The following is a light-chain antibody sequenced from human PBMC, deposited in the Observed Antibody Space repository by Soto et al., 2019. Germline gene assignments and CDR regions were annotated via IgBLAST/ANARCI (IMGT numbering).Light chain of an antibody. CDR1: SNDVGGNNY. CDR2: DVS. Sequence: QSALTQPASVSGSPGQSITISCTGTSNDVGGNNYVSWYQQHPGKAPKLMIYDVSNRPSGVSNRFSGSKSGNTASLTISGLQAEDEADYYCSSYASSSTVVFGGGTKVTVL. CDR3: SSYASSSTVV. V-gene: IGLV2-14*01. J-gene: IGLJ2*01.